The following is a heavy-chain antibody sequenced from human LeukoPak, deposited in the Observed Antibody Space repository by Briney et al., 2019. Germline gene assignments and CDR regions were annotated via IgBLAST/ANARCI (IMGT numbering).Heavy chain of an antibody. CDR1: GFTFSSYG. J-gene: IGHJ4*02. V-gene: IGHV3-30*18. Sequence: PGGSLRLSCAASGFTFSSYGVHWVRQAPGKGLEWVAVISYDGSNKYYADSVKGRFTISRDNSKNTLYLQMNSLRAEDTAVYYCAKDSEQWLVREDYWGQGTLVTVSS. CDR2: ISYDGSNK. D-gene: IGHD6-19*01. CDR3: AKDSEQWLVREDY.